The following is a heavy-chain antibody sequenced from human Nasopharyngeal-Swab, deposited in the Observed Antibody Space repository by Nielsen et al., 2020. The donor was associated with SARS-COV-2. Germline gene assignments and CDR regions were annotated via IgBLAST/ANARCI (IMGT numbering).Heavy chain of an antibody. J-gene: IGHJ4*02. D-gene: IGHD2-15*01. CDR3: ARDVGGRDNY. V-gene: IGHV3-43*01. Sequence: GESLKISCAASGFKFDENTMHWVRHTPEKGLQWVSLTRGDDGTDYADSVKGRFTISRDNAKNTLYLQMNSLRAEDTAVYYCARDVGGRDNYWGQGALVTVSS. CDR1: GFKFDENT. CDR2: TRGDDGT.